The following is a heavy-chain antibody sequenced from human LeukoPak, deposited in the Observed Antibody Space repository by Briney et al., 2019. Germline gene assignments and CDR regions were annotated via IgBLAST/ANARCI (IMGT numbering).Heavy chain of an antibody. Sequence: PSETLSRTCTVSGGSISSSSYYWGWIRQPPGKGLEWIGSIYYSGSTYYNPSLKSRVTISVDTSKNQFSLKLSSVTAADTAVYYCARVDTTMIVEYWGQGTLVTVSS. CDR3: ARVDTTMIVEY. D-gene: IGHD3-22*01. CDR2: IYYSGST. J-gene: IGHJ4*02. V-gene: IGHV4-39*07. CDR1: GGSISSSSYY.